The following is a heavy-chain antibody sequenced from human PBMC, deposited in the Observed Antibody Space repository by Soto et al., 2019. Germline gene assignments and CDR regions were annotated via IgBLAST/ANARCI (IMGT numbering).Heavy chain of an antibody. V-gene: IGHV4-30-2*01. CDR3: ARAPLWRVPATQPGAFDI. CDR2: LYHGGST. J-gene: IGHJ3*02. Sequence: QVHLQESGSGLVKPSQTLSLTCDVSGVSITSGSYCWNWIRQAPGKDLEWLGHLYHGGSTKYNPSLKRRVTISMDRSKNQYSLTLNSVTAADTAVYYCARAPLWRVPATQPGAFDIWGQGTVVAVSS. CDR1: GVSITSGSYC. D-gene: IGHD2-15*01.